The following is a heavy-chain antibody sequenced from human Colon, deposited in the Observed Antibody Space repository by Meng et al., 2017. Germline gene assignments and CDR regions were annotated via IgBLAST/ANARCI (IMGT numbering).Heavy chain of an antibody. J-gene: IGHJ1*01. V-gene: IGHV4-34*01. CDR1: GGSFSGYY. Sequence: QGQLQQWGAGLLKPSETPSLTCAVDGGSFSGYYWSWIRQPPGKGLEWIGEINHSGSTNYNPSLKSRVTISVDTSKTQFSLKLSSVTAADTAVYYCARGRYRYSGSYSKGAEYFQHWGQGTLVTVSS. CDR3: ARGRYRYSGSYSKGAEYFQH. CDR2: INHSGST. D-gene: IGHD1-26*01.